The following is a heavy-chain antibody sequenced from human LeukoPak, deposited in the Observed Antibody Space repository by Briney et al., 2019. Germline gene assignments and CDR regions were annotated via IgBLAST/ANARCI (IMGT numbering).Heavy chain of an antibody. V-gene: IGHV1-18*01. D-gene: IGHD5-12*01. CDR2: ISAYNGNT. CDR1: RYTFTNYG. CDR3: ATDRVEMATNDAFDI. J-gene: IGHJ3*02. Sequence: ASVNVSCQASRYTFTNYGISWVEQAPGQGRDGMGWISAYNGNTNYAQKIQGRVTMTTDKSTSTDYIELRSVRPDDAAVYYCATDRVEMATNDAFDIWGEGTMVTVSS.